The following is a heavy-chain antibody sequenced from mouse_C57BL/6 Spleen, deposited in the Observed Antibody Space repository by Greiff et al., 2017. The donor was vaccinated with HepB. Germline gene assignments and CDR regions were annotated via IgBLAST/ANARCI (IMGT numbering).Heavy chain of an antibody. V-gene: IGHV1-55*01. CDR2: IYPGSGST. D-gene: IGHD3-2*02. Sequence: QVQLQQPGAELVKPGASVKMSCKASGYTFTSYWITWVNQRPGQGLEWIGDIYPGSGSTNYNEKFKSKATLTVDTSSSTAYMQLSSLTSEDSAVYYCATDGSSGYEFAYWGQGTLVTVSA. CDR3: ATDGSSGYEFAY. J-gene: IGHJ3*01. CDR1: GYTFTSYW.